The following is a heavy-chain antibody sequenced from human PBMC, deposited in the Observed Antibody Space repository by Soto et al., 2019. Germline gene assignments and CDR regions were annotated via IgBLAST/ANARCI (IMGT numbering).Heavy chain of an antibody. CDR3: ARHIVELRYFDWLLSPDAFDI. CDR2: TYYRSKWYN. CDR1: GDSFSSNSAA. J-gene: IGHJ3*02. D-gene: IGHD3-9*01. Sequence: SQTLSLTCAISGDSFSSNSAAWNWIRQSPSRGLEWLGRTYYRSKWYNDYAVSVKSRITINPDTSKNQFSLQLNSVTPDDTAVYYCARHIVELRYFDWLLSPDAFDIWGQGTMVTVSS. V-gene: IGHV6-1*01.